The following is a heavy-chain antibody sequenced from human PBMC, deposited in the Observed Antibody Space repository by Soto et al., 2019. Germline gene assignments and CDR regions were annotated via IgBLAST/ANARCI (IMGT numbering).Heavy chain of an antibody. CDR1: GFTCSSYW. CDR3: ARAAQSDSSGYYDDFDY. J-gene: IGHJ4*02. V-gene: IGHV3-74*01. D-gene: IGHD3-22*01. CDR2: INSDWSST. Sequence: GWSLRLWCAASGFTCSSYWMHWVRQAPGKGLVWVSRINSDWSSTSYADSVKGRFTISRDNAKNTLYLQMNSLRAEDTAVYYCARAAQSDSSGYYDDFDYWGQGTLVTVSS.